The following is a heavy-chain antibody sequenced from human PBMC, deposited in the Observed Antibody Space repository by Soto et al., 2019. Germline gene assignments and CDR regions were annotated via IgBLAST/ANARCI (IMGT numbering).Heavy chain of an antibody. D-gene: IGHD5-12*01. CDR1: GFSFNNYW. Sequence: GGSLRLSCAASGFSFNNYWKFWVRQPPGKGLVWVSHINSDGSIRTYADSVKGRFTISRDNAKNTLNLQMNSLGADDTAVYYCAKDVADGYLTESITLDFWGQGTLVTVSS. CDR2: INSDGSIR. V-gene: IGHV3-74*01. J-gene: IGHJ4*02. CDR3: AKDVADGYLTESITLDF.